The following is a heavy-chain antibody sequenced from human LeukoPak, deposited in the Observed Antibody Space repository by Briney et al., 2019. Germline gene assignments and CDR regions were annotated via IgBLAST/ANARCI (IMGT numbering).Heavy chain of an antibody. CDR2: IIPILGIA. CDR3: ARTRVVVAPVAFDI. D-gene: IGHD2-15*01. CDR1: GGTFSSYA. V-gene: IGHV1-69*04. Sequence: SVKVSCKASGGTFSSYAISWVRQAPGQGLEWMGRIIPILGIANYAQKFQGRVTITADKSTSTAYMELSSLRSEDTAVYYCARTRVVVAPVAFDIWGQGTMVTVSS. J-gene: IGHJ3*02.